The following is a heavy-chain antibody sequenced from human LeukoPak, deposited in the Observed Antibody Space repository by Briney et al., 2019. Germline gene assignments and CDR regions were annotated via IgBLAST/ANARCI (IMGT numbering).Heavy chain of an antibody. J-gene: IGHJ4*02. CDR2: IYYSGST. Sequence: PSETLSLTCTVSGGSISSYYWSWIRQPPGKGPEWIGCIYYSGSTNYNPSFKSRVTISVDTSKNQFSLKLSSVTAADAAVYYCVRARDIAVSWFGDLLSSETYFDYWGQGTLVTVSS. CDR3: VRARDIAVSWFGDLLSSETYFDY. D-gene: IGHD3-10*01. CDR1: GGSISSYY. V-gene: IGHV4-59*01.